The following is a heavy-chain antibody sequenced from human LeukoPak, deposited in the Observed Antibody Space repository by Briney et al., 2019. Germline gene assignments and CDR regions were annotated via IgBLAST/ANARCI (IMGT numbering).Heavy chain of an antibody. CDR2: LHYSGTA. Sequence: SETLSLTCTVSGGSVSSYYWSWIRQSPEKGLEWIGFLHYSGTANYNPSLKSRVTVSVDTSKNQFSLKLSSVTAADTAVYYCATHDLRVGGPYYFDYWGQGALVTVSS. CDR1: GGSVSSYY. D-gene: IGHD3-22*01. V-gene: IGHV4-59*08. CDR3: ATHDLRVGGPYYFDY. J-gene: IGHJ4*02.